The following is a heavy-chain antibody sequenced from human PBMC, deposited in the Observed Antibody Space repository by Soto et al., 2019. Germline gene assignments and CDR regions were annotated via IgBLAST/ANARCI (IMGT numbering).Heavy chain of an antibody. CDR1: GGSISSYY. Sequence: SETLSLTCSVSGGSISSYYWSWIRQPAGKGLGWIGRIYTSGSPNYNPSLKSRVTMSVDTSKNQFSLNLRSVTAADTAVYYCARYSNNCFDPWGQGTLVTVSS. CDR2: IYTSGSP. D-gene: IGHD2-15*01. V-gene: IGHV4-4*07. J-gene: IGHJ5*02. CDR3: ARYSNNCFDP.